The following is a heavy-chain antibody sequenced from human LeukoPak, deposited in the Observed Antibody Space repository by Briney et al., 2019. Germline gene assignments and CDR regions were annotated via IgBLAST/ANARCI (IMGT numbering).Heavy chain of an antibody. CDR1: GYTLTELS. D-gene: IGHD4-23*01. Sequence: ASVKVSCKVSGYTLTELSMHWVRQAPGKGLEWMGGFDPEDGETIYAQKFQGRVTMTEDTSTDTAYMELSSLRSEDTAVYYCATLSTVVTLEAAGEYFQHWGQGTLVTVPS. J-gene: IGHJ1*01. V-gene: IGHV1-24*01. CDR3: ATLSTVVTLEAAGEYFQH. CDR2: FDPEDGET.